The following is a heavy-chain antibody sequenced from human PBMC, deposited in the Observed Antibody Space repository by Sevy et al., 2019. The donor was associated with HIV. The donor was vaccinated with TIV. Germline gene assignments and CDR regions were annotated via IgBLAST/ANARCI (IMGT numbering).Heavy chain of an antibody. Sequence: GGSLRLSCAASGFNLSRYAMNWVRQAPGKGLEWVSGISGSGGSGDKTNYADSVKGRFTISRDDSKNSLYLQLNSLRAEDTAIYYCARKYDSSGYFDYWGQGPLVTVSS. CDR3: ARKYDSSGYFDY. V-gene: IGHV3-23*01. J-gene: IGHJ4*02. D-gene: IGHD3-22*01. CDR1: GFNLSRYA. CDR2: ISGSGGSGDKT.